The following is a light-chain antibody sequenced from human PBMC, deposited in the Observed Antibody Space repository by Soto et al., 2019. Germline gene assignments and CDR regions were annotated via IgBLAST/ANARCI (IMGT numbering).Light chain of an antibody. Sequence: QSVLTQPPSASGTPGQRVIISCSGSNSNIGTYTVNWYQQLPGTAPKLLIYTDYQRPSGVPDRFSGSRSGTSASLAISGLQSEDEADYYCASWDDSLSGGVFGGGTKVPVL. CDR1: NSNIGTYT. J-gene: IGLJ3*02. V-gene: IGLV1-44*01. CDR3: ASWDDSLSGGV. CDR2: TDY.